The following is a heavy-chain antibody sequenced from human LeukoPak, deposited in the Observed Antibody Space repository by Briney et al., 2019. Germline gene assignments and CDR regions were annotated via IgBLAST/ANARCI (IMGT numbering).Heavy chain of an antibody. V-gene: IGHV4-59*01. CDR1: GGSITSYY. CDR3: ARDLSRAFDI. Sequence: PSETLFLTCTVSGGSITSYYWSWIRQPPGKGLEWIGYIYYSGSTNYNPSLKSRVTISVDTSKNQFSLKLSSVTAADTAVYYCARDLSRAFDIWGQGTMVTVSS. CDR2: IYYSGST. J-gene: IGHJ3*02.